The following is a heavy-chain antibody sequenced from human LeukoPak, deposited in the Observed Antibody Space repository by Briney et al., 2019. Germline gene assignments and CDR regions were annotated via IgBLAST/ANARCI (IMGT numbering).Heavy chain of an antibody. V-gene: IGHV4-59*11. D-gene: IGHD6-13*01. J-gene: IGHJ4*02. Sequence: PSETLSLTCTVSGGAISNHHWSWIRQPPGKVLEWIGYIYYSGITTYNPSLKSRVAISVDTSKKQFSLKLSSVTAADTAAYYCASSHLYSSSWYLSGRFDYWGQGTLVTVSS. CDR1: GGAISNHH. CDR3: ASSHLYSSSWYLSGRFDY. CDR2: IYYSGIT.